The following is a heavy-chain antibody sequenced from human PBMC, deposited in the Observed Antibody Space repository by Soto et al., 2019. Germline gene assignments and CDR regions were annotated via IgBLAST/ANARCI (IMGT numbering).Heavy chain of an antibody. CDR1: GFTFGDAW. V-gene: IGHV3-15*07. CDR2: IRSTTDGGTT. D-gene: IGHD2-15*01. Sequence: GGSLRLSCTASGFTFGDAWMNWVRQAPGKGLEWVARIRSTTDGGTTDYAAPVKGKFTISRDDSKNTLFLQMNSLETDDTAVYYCSTHSKTPVMVLAAYYFDYWGQGTLVTVSS. J-gene: IGHJ4*02. CDR3: STHSKTPVMVLAAYYFDY.